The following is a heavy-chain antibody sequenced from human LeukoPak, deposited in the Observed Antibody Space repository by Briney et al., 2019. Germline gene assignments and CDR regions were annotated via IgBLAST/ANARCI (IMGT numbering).Heavy chain of an antibody. D-gene: IGHD3-9*01. Sequence: ASVKVSCKASGYTFTSYDINWVRQATGQGLEWMGWMNPNSGNTGYAQKFQGRVTMTRNTSISTAYMELSSLRSEDTAAYYCARGPVLRYFDWLRGGNDAFDIWGQGTMVTVSS. CDR3: ARGPVLRYFDWLRGGNDAFDI. CDR2: MNPNSGNT. V-gene: IGHV1-8*01. CDR1: GYTFTSYD. J-gene: IGHJ3*02.